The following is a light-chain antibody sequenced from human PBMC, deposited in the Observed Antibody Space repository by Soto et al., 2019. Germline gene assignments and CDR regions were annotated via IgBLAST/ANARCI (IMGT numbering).Light chain of an antibody. V-gene: IGKV3-20*01. Sequence: EIVLTQSPGTLSLSPGERATLSCRASQSVNTNYLAWYQQKPGQAPRLVIYAASSRATGIPDRFSGSGSGTDFTLTISRLEPEDFVVYYCQQYAGSQLTFGGGTKVDIK. J-gene: IGKJ4*01. CDR2: AAS. CDR1: QSVNTNY. CDR3: QQYAGSQLT.